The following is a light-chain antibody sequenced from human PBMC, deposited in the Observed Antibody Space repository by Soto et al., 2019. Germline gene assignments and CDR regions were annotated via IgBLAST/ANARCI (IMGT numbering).Light chain of an antibody. CDR1: SSDVGGYNY. Sequence: HSALTQPRSVSGSPGQSVTISCTGTSSDVGGYNYVSWYQQHPGKAPKVLIYDVSKRPSGVPDRFSGSKSGNTASLTISGLQAEDEADYYCCSYAGSYTWVFGGGTKLTVL. CDR3: CSYAGSYTWV. J-gene: IGLJ3*02. V-gene: IGLV2-11*01. CDR2: DVS.